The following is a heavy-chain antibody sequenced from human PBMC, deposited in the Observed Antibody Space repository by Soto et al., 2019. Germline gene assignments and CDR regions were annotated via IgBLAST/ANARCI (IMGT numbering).Heavy chain of an antibody. CDR2: LWSDGTTK. J-gene: IGHJ4*02. V-gene: IGHV3-33*01. CDR1: GFVFNNYG. D-gene: IGHD1-26*01. Sequence: QVQLVESGGGVVQPGRSLRLACATSGFVFNNYGMHWVRQAPGKGLEWVAVLWSDGTTKHYADSVKGRFTISRDYSKNTLVPQMNSLRVEDTALYYCARVGGTFAQDFDNWGQGTLVTVSS. CDR3: ARVGGTFAQDFDN.